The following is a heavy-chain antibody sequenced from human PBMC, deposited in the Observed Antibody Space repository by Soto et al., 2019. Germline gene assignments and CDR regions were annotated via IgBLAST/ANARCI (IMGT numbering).Heavy chain of an antibody. V-gene: IGHV3-23*01. CDR1: GFTFSSYA. CDR3: AKDLRPQQLVRWYDY. CDR2: ISGSGGST. J-gene: IGHJ4*02. D-gene: IGHD6-13*01. Sequence: EVQLLESGGGLVQPGGSLRLSCAASGFTFSSYAMSWVRQAPGKGLEWVSAISGSGGSTYYADSVKGRFTISRDNSKNSLYLQMNSLRAEDTAVYYCAKDLRPQQLVRWYDYWGQGTLVTVSS.